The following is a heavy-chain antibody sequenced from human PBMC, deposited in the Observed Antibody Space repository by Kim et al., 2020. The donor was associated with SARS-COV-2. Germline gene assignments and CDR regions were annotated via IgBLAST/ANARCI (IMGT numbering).Heavy chain of an antibody. J-gene: IGHJ4*02. Sequence: GGSLRLSCAASGFTFSSYAMRWVRQAPGKGLEWVAVISYDGSNKYCADSVKRRFTISRDNSKNTLYLQMNSLRAEDTAGYYGARGGTGSWYRDYFDYWGQGTLVTVSS. D-gene: IGHD6-13*01. CDR1: GFTFSSYA. CDR2: ISYDGSNK. V-gene: IGHV3-30*04. CDR3: ARGGTGSWYRDYFDY.